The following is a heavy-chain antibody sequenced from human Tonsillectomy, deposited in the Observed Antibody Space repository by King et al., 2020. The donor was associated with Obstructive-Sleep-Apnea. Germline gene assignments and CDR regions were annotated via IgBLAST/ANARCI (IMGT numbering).Heavy chain of an antibody. V-gene: IGHV3-73*02. D-gene: IGHD3-10*01. CDR3: SFGLSGDY. CDR2: MRTKPNNYAT. Sequence: VQLVESGGGLVQPGGSLNLSCIASGFTFSDSVVHWVRQASGKGLEWVGRMRTKPNNYATAYVASVKGRFTISRDDSKNTAYLQMNSLKTEDTAVYYCSFGLSGDYWGQGTLVTVSS. J-gene: IGHJ4*02. CDR1: GFTFSDSV.